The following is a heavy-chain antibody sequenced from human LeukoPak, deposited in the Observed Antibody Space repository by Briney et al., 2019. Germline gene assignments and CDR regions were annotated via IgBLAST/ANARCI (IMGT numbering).Heavy chain of an antibody. CDR2: LSGRGDDP. V-gene: IGHV3-23*01. Sequence: GGSLRLSCAASGFTFSNFAMSWVRQAPGKGLEWVSTLSGRGDDPYYADSVKGRFTVSRDNSKNTLYLQMNSLRAEDTAVYYCARAVIPTTSRHFDYWGQRTLVTVSS. CDR3: ARAVIPTTSRHFDY. CDR1: GFTFSNFA. D-gene: IGHD1-7*01. J-gene: IGHJ4*02.